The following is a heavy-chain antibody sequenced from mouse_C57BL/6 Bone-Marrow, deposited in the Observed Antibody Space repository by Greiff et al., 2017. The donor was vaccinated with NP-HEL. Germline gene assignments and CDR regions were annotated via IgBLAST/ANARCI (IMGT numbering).Heavy chain of an antibody. J-gene: IGHJ1*03. CDR3: ARNDYDSWYFDV. V-gene: IGHV5-4*03. D-gene: IGHD2-4*01. CDR1: GFTFSSYA. CDR2: ISDGGSYT. Sequence: DVKLVESGGGLVKPGGSLKLSCAASGFTFSSYAMSWVRQTPEKRLEWVATISDGGSYTYYPDNVKGRFTISRDNAKNNLYLQMSHLKSEDTAMYYCARNDYDSWYFDVWGTGTTVTVSS.